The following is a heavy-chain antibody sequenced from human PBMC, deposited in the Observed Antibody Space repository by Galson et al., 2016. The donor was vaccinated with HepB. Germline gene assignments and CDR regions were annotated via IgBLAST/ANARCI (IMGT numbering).Heavy chain of an antibody. J-gene: IGHJ4*02. D-gene: IGHD3-16*01. CDR2: IHHTGST. CDR3: ARQSIQWGYADY. CDR1: GGSIISTSYY. V-gene: IGHV4-39*01. Sequence: SETLSLTCTVSGGSIISTSYYWGVIRQPPGKGLEWIATIHHTGSTYYSPFLKSRLTISVDTSKNRFSLRLNTVTATDTAIYFCARQSIQWGYADYWDRRTLVTVSS.